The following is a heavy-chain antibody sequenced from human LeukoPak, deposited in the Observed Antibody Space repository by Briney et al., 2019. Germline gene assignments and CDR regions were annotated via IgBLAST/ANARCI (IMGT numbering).Heavy chain of an antibody. D-gene: IGHD4-23*01. J-gene: IGHJ6*03. V-gene: IGHV4-39*07. CDR3: ARLHYGGNYGYYYYYMDV. CDR2: IYYSGST. CDR1: GGSISSSSYY. Sequence: SETLSLTCTVSGGSISSSSYYWGWIRQPPGKGLEWIASIYYSGSTYYNPSLKSRVTISVDTSKNQFSLKLSSVTAADTAVYYCARLHYGGNYGYYYYYMDVWGKGTTVTISS.